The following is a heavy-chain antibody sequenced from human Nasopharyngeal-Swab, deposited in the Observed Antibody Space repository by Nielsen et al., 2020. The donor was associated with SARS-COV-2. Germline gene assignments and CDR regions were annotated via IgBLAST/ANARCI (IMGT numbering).Heavy chain of an antibody. D-gene: IGHD4-23*01. V-gene: IGHV1-69*04. J-gene: IGHJ4*02. CDR3: AREEAYGGKRPTAFDY. CDR1: GGTFSSYA. Sequence: SVKVSCKASGGTFSSYAISWVRQAPGQGLEWMGRIIPILGIANYAQKFQGRVTITADKSTSTAYMELSSLRSEDTAVYYCAREEAYGGKRPTAFDYWGQGTLVTVSS. CDR2: IIPILGIA.